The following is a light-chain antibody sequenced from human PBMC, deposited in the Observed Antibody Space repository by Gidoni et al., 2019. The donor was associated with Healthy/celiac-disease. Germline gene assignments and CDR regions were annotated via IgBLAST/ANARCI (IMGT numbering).Light chain of an antibody. Sequence: QSALTQPRAVSGSPGHSVTISCTGTSINVGGYNYVSWYQQHPGKAPKLLIYDVSKRPSGVSDRFSVSKSGNTASLTIAGLQAEDEADYYCCSYAGSYVVFGGGTKLTVL. CDR1: SINVGGYNY. CDR3: CSYAGSYVV. V-gene: IGLV2-11*01. J-gene: IGLJ2*01. CDR2: DVS.